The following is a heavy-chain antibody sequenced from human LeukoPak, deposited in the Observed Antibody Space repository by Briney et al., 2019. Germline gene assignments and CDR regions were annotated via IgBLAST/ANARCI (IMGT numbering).Heavy chain of an antibody. D-gene: IGHD5-18*01. Sequence: QPGRSLRLSCAASGFTFSSYAMHWVRQAQGKGLEWVAVISYDGSNKYYADSVKGRFAISRDNSKNTLYLQMNSLRAEDTAVYYCARDRQDTAMVTLFDYWGQGTLVTVSS. CDR1: GFTFSSYA. CDR2: ISYDGSNK. J-gene: IGHJ4*02. CDR3: ARDRQDTAMVTLFDY. V-gene: IGHV3-30*09.